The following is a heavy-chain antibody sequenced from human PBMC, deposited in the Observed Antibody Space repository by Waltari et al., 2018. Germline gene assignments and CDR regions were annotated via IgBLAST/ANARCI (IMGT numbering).Heavy chain of an antibody. CDR1: GGSFSGYY. CDR3: ARGMTYYYDSSGYYYFDY. Sequence: QVQLQQWGAGLLKPSETLSLTCAVYGGSFSGYYWSWIRQPPGKGLEWIGEINHIGSTNYNPSLKSRVTISVDTSKNQFSLKLSSVTAADTAVYYCARGMTYYYDSSGYYYFDYWGQGTLVTVSS. D-gene: IGHD3-22*01. V-gene: IGHV4-34*01. J-gene: IGHJ4*02. CDR2: INHIGST.